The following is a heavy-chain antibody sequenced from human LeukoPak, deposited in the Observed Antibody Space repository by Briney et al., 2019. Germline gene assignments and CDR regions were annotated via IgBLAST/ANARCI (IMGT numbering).Heavy chain of an antibody. CDR3: AREADDSSAPFDY. Sequence: PGGSLRLSCAASGFTFITYAMSWVRQAPGKGLEWVSSISGSGGSTYYADSVRGRFTISRDNSKNTLYLQMNSLRAEDTAVYYCAREADDSSAPFDYWGQGTLVTVSS. V-gene: IGHV3-23*01. J-gene: IGHJ4*02. CDR1: GFTFITYA. CDR2: ISGSGGST. D-gene: IGHD3-22*01.